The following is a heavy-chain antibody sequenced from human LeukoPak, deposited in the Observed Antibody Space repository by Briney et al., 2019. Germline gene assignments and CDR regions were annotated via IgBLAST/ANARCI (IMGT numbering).Heavy chain of an antibody. V-gene: IGHV1-8*01. CDR2: MNPNSGNT. CDR3: ARVSGWYGPDAFDI. J-gene: IGHJ3*02. Sequence: EASVKVSCKASGYTFTSYDINWVRQATGQGLEWMGWMNPNSGNTGYAQKFQGRVTMTRNTSISTAYMELSSLRSEDTAVYYCARVSGWYGPDAFDIWGQGTMVTVSS. D-gene: IGHD6-19*01. CDR1: GYTFTSYD.